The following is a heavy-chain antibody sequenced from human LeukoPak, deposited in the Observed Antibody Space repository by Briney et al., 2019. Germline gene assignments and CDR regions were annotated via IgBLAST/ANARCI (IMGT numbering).Heavy chain of an antibody. J-gene: IGHJ6*02. D-gene: IGHD3-22*01. CDR1: GFTVSSNY. Sequence: PGGTLRLSCAASGFTVSSNYMSWVRQAPGKGLEWVSVIYSGGSTYYADSVKGRFTISRDNSKNTLYLQMNSLRAEDTAVYYCAREHYYDSSGYLLEYYYYGMDVWGQGTTVTVSS. CDR2: IYSGGST. CDR3: AREHYYDSSGYLLEYYYYGMDV. V-gene: IGHV3-53*01.